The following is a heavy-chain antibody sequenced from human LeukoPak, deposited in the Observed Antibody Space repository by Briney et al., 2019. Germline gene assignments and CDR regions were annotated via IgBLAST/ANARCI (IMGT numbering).Heavy chain of an antibody. Sequence: PGGSLRLSCAASGFTFSSYGMHWVRQAPGKGLEWVAVISYDGSNKYYADSVKGRFTISRDNSKNTLYLRMNSLRAEDTAVYYCAKDRLRYFDSAQYWGQGTLVTVSS. CDR1: GFTFSSYG. V-gene: IGHV3-30*18. CDR3: AKDRLRYFDSAQY. D-gene: IGHD3-9*01. J-gene: IGHJ4*02. CDR2: ISYDGSNK.